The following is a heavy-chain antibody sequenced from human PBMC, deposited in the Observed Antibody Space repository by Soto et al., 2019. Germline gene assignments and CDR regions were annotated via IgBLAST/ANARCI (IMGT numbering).Heavy chain of an antibody. CDR2: IYWDDDK. V-gene: IGHV2-5*02. J-gene: IGHJ4*02. Sequence: ESGPTAGEPTQTLTLTCTFSGFSLSTNGVGVGWIRQPPGKALEWLALIYWDDDKRYSPSLKSRLTITKDTSKNRVVLTMTNMDPVDTATYYCAHSPRITMYDYWGQGTLVTVSS. CDR1: GFSLSTNGVG. D-gene: IGHD3-10*02. CDR3: AHSPRITMYDY.